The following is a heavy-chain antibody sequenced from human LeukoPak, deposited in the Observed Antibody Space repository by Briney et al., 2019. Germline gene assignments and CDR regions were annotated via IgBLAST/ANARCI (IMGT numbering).Heavy chain of an antibody. V-gene: IGHV3-23*01. D-gene: IGHD3-22*01. CDR1: GFTFSSYA. CDR3: AKDRAKVVVMYYFDY. CDR2: ISGSGGST. J-gene: IGHJ4*02. Sequence: GGYLSLSCAASGFTFSSYAMSWFGQAPGKGLEWVSAISGSGGSTYYADSVKGRFTISRDNSKNTLYLQMNSLRAEDTAVYYCAKDRAKVVVMYYFDYWGQGTLVTVSS.